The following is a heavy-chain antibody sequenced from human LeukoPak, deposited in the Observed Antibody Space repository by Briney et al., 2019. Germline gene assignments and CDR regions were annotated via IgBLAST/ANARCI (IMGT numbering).Heavy chain of an antibody. J-gene: IGHJ5*02. CDR3: ARGFQASWFDP. CDR1: GYTFTSYY. Sequence: ASVKVSCKASGYTFTSYYMHWVRQAPGQGLEWMGIINPSGGSTSYAQKFQGRVTVTTDESTSTAYMELSSLRSEDTAVYYCARGFQASWFDPWGQGTLVTVSS. CDR2: INPSGGST. V-gene: IGHV1-46*01.